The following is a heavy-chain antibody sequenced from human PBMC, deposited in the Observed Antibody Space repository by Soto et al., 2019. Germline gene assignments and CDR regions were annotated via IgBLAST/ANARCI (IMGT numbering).Heavy chain of an antibody. J-gene: IGHJ4*02. V-gene: IGHV3-30*18. Sequence: QVQLVESGGGVVQPGRSLRLSCAASGFTFSSYGMHWVRQAPGKGLEWVAVISYDGSNKYYADSVKGRFTISRDNSKNTLYLQMNSLRAEDTAVYYCAKADVITFGGSYDYWGQGTLVTVSS. CDR3: AKADVITFGGSYDY. CDR2: ISYDGSNK. D-gene: IGHD3-16*01. CDR1: GFTFSSYG.